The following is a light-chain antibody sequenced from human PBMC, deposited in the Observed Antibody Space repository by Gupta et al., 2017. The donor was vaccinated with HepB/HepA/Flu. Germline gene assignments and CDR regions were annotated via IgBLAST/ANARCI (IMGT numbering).Light chain of an antibody. V-gene: IGKV1-33*01. J-gene: IGKJ2*02. CDR3: QQYDNFSCT. Sequence: DIQMTQSPSSLSASVGDRVTITCQASQDITNYLNWYQQKPGKAPKLLIYDASNLETGVPSRFSGSGSGTRFSFTIISLQPEDIATYYCQQYDNFSCTFGQGTKLEIK. CDR1: QDITNY. CDR2: DAS.